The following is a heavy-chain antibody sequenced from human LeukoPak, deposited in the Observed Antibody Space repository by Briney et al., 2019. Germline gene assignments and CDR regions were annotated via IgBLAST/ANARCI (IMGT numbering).Heavy chain of an antibody. J-gene: IGHJ4*02. CDR1: GGSISGYY. CDR3: ARENSGSYREFDY. CDR2: IYYSGST. V-gene: IGHV4-59*12. D-gene: IGHD1-26*01. Sequence: PSETLSLTCTVSGGSISGYYWSWIRQPPGKGLEWIGYIYYSGSTNYNPSLKSRVTISVDTSKNQFSLKLSSVTAADTAVYYCARENSGSYREFDYWGQGTLVTVSS.